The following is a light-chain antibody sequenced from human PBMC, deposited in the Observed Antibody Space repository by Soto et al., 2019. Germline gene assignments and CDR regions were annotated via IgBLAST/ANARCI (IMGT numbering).Light chain of an antibody. CDR1: QSVSSNY. Sequence: EIVLTQSPGILSLSPGERATLSCRASQSVSSNYLAWYQQKPGQAPRLLIYGASSRATGIPDRFSGSGSGTDFTLTISRLEPEDFAVYYCQQYGRSPTTFGQGTKVDIK. CDR3: QQYGRSPTT. CDR2: GAS. J-gene: IGKJ1*01. V-gene: IGKV3-20*01.